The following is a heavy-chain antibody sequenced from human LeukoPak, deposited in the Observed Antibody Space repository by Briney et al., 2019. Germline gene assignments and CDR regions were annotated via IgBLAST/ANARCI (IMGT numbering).Heavy chain of an antibody. CDR2: IWYDGSNK. Sequence: GGSLRLSCAASGFTFSSYGMNWVRQAPGKGLEWVAVIWYDGSNKYYADSVKGRFTISRDNSKNTLYLQMNSLRAEDTAVYYCAKEYCSGGSCYRNFDYWGQGTLVTVSS. J-gene: IGHJ4*02. V-gene: IGHV3-33*06. CDR1: GFTFSSYG. CDR3: AKEYCSGGSCYRNFDY. D-gene: IGHD2-15*01.